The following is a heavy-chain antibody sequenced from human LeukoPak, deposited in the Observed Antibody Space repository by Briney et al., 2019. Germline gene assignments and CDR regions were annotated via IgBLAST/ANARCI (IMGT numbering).Heavy chain of an antibody. V-gene: IGHV1-69*06. CDR1: GGTFSSYA. Sequence: GASVKVSCKASGGTFSSYAISWVRQAPGQGLEWMGGIIPIFGTANYAQKFQGRVTITADKSTSTAYMELRSLRSDDTAVYYCARIVGAFGGGPDNWFDPWGQGTLVTVSS. CDR3: ARIVGAFGGGPDNWFDP. J-gene: IGHJ5*02. CDR2: IIPIFGTA. D-gene: IGHD1-26*01.